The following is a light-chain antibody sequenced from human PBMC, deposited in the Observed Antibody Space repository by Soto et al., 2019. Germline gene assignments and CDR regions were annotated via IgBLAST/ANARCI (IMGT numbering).Light chain of an antibody. J-gene: IGLJ2*01. CDR1: SRDGGGYNY. CDR3: SSFAGKNNLV. V-gene: IGLV2-8*01. CDR2: EVS. Sequence: QSVLTQPPSASGSPGQSVTISCTGTSRDGGGYNYVSWYQQHPGKAPKLMISEVSKRPSGVPDRFSGSKSGNTASLTVSGLQAEDEADYYCSSFAGKNNLVFGGGTKLTVL.